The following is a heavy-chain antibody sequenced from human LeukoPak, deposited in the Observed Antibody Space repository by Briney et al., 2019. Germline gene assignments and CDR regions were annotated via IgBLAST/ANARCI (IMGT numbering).Heavy chain of an antibody. D-gene: IGHD2-2*01. Sequence: AASVKVSCMVSGDTLTALSMHWVRQAPGKGLEWMGGFHPEDGGTIYAQKFQGRVTMTEDTSTDTAYMELSSLRSDDTAVYYCTTGKIYCSTTSCSDDYWGQGTLVTVSS. CDR3: TTGKIYCSTTSCSDDY. CDR1: GDTLTALS. V-gene: IGHV1-24*01. J-gene: IGHJ4*02. CDR2: FHPEDGGT.